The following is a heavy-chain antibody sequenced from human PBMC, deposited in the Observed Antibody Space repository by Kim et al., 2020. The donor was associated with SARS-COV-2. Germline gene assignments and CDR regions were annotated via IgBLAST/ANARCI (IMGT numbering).Heavy chain of an antibody. CDR2: IYYSGST. CDR1: GGSISSYY. V-gene: IGHV4-59*01. CDR3: ASQYYDFWSGYYLPGWFDP. D-gene: IGHD3-3*01. J-gene: IGHJ5*02. Sequence: SETLSLTCTVSGGSISSYYWSWIRQPPGKGLEWIGYIYYSGSTNYNPSLKSRVTISVDTSKNQFSLKLSSVTAADTAVYYCASQYYDFWSGYYLPGWFDPWGQGTLVTVSS.